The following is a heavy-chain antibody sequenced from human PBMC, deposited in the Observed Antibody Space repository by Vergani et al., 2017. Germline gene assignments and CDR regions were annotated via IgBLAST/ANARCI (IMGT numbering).Heavy chain of an antibody. Sequence: QVQLQESGPGLVKPSQTLSLTCTVPGASINNDFYYWHWIRQPAGKGLEWIGRIYVSGITDYNSSLQSRVSMSVDTSKNQFSLTLTSVTAADTAVYYCARDNKRLRRRAFDLWGQGTMVTVSS. J-gene: IGHJ3*01. CDR1: GASINNDFYY. CDR2: IYVSGIT. D-gene: IGHD2-15*01. V-gene: IGHV4-61*02. CDR3: ARDNKRLRRRAFDL.